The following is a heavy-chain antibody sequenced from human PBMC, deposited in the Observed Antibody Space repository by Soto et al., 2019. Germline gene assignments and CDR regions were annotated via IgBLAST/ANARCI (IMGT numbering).Heavy chain of an antibody. CDR2: IKSKANGETT. CDR1: GFTFSIAW. V-gene: IGHV3-15*01. J-gene: IGHJ5*02. Sequence: GGSLRLSCAASGFTFSIAWMSWVRQAPGKGLEWVGRIKSKANGETTEYAAPVKGRFTISRDDSKNTLYLQMNTLKTDDTAVYYCTKDDPINTSWGQGTLVTVSS. CDR3: TKDDPINTS.